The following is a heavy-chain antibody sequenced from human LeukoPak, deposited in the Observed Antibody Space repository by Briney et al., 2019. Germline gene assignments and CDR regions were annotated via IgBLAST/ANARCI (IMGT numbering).Heavy chain of an antibody. CDR2: INSDGSGT. J-gene: IGHJ3*02. CDR1: GFTFSRYR. V-gene: IGHV3-74*01. D-gene: IGHD1-26*01. Sequence: QPGGSLRLSCAASGFTFSRYRTHWVRQAPGKGLVWVSRINSDGSGTNYADSVKGRFTISRDNAKNTLYLQMNSLRAEDTAVYYCARDQWGAEDAFDIWGQGTTVTVSS. CDR3: ARDQWGAEDAFDI.